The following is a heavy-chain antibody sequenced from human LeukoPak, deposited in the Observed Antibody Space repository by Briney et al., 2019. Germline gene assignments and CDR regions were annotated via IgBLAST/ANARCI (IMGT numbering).Heavy chain of an antibody. Sequence: ASVKVSCKASGYTFTSYGISWVRQAPGQGLEWMGWISAYNGNTNYAQKLQGRVTMTTDTSTSTAYMELRSLRSDDTAVCYCARYFGRVDFWSGSLSCWGQGTLVTVSS. V-gene: IGHV1-18*01. CDR1: GYTFTSYG. CDR3: ARYFGRVDFWSGSLSC. CDR2: ISAYNGNT. J-gene: IGHJ4*02. D-gene: IGHD3-3*01.